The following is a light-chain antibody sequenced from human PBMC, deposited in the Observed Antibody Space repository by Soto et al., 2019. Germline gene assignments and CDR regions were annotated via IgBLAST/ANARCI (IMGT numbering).Light chain of an antibody. CDR3: QQYGSSPWT. J-gene: IGKJ1*01. CDR2: GAS. Sequence: EIVLTQSPGTLSLSPGERATLSCRASQSVSSSYLAWYQQQPGQAPRLLIYGASSRATGIPDRFSGSGSGTDFTITISILEPEDFAVYYCQQYGSSPWTFGQGTKVEIK. CDR1: QSVSSSY. V-gene: IGKV3-20*01.